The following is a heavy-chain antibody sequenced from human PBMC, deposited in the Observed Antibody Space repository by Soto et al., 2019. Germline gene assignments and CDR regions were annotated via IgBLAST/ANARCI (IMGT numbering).Heavy chain of an antibody. J-gene: IGHJ4*02. Sequence: SETLSLTCAVSGGSFTSNNWWTWVRQPPGQGLEWIGEIYRTGSTNYNPSLKSRVTISLDKSENQFSLKVTSLTAADTAVYYCASRDPGTSVDYWGQGTLVTISS. CDR3: ASRDPGTSVDY. V-gene: IGHV4-4*02. D-gene: IGHD1-7*01. CDR2: IYRTGST. CDR1: GGSFTSNNW.